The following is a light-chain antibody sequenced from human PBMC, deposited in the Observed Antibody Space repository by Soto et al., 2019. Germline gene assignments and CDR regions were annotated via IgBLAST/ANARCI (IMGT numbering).Light chain of an antibody. CDR3: MQALQTGLT. CDR1: PNPPHSNGYNY. V-gene: IGKV2-28*01. J-gene: IGKJ4*01. CDR2: LGS. Sequence: IFIYPSPPPPPLTPRGPAPHPLQACPNPPHSNGYNYLDWYLQKPGQSPQLLIYLGSNRASGVPDRFSGSGSGTDFTLKISRVEAEDVGVYYCMQALQTGLTFGGGTKVDIK.